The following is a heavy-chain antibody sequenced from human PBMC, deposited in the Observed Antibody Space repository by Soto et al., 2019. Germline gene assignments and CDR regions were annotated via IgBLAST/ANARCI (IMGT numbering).Heavy chain of an antibody. D-gene: IGHD2-2*02. V-gene: IGHV4-30-4*01. CDR1: GGSISGGGYY. CDR3: AREIIPLNTDWYFDL. CDR2: TYDSGST. Sequence: QVQLQESGPGLVKPSETLSLTCTVSGGSISGGGYYWSWIRQPPVKGLEWIGYTYDSGSTYYNSSLKSRMRISLDTSKNQFSLRLTSVTAADTAVYYCAREIIPLNTDWYFDLWGRGTLVTVSS. J-gene: IGHJ2*01.